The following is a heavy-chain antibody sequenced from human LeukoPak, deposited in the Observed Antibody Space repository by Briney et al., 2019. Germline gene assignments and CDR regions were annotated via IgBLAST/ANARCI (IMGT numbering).Heavy chain of an antibody. CDR1: GGSFSGYY. CDR3: AREYSSSWYFDY. J-gene: IGHJ4*02. Sequence: PSETLSFTCAVYGGSFSGYYWSWIRQPPGKGLEWIGEINHSGSTNYNPSLKSRVTISVDTSKNQFSLKLSSVTAADTAVYYCAREYSSSWYFDYWGQGTLVTVSS. CDR2: INHSGST. D-gene: IGHD6-13*01. V-gene: IGHV4-34*01.